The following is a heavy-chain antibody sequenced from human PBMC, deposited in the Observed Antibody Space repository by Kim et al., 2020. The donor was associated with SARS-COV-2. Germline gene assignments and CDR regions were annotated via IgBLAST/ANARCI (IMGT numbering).Heavy chain of an antibody. J-gene: IGHJ5*02. Sequence: KGRVTITRDNSKNTLYLLMNSLRAEDTAVYYCARERWDIVVVPAAIGFDPWGQGTLVTVSS. D-gene: IGHD2-2*02. V-gene: IGHV3-30*01. CDR3: ARERWDIVVVPAAIGFDP.